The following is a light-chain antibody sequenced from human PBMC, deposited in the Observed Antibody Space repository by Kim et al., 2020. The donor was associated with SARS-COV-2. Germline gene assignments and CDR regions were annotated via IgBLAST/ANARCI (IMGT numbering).Light chain of an antibody. CDR1: QSVLHSSNNANY. CDR3: QQYYGTPVT. Sequence: DIVMTQSPDSLAVSLGERATINCKSSQSVLHSSNNANYLAWYQQKPGQPPNLLIYWASTRESGVPDRFSGSGSGTDFTLTISSLQAEDVAVYYCQQYYGTPVTFGQGTRLEIK. V-gene: IGKV4-1*01. J-gene: IGKJ5*01. CDR2: WAS.